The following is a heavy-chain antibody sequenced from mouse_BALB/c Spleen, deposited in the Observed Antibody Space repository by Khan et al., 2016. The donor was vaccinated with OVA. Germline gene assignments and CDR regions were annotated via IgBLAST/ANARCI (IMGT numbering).Heavy chain of an antibody. CDR1: GDSITSGY. D-gene: IGHD2-12*01. V-gene: IGHV3-8*02. Sequence: EVQLQESGPSLVKPSQTLSLTCSVTGDSITSGYWSWIRKFPGNKLEYMGYMIYSGNTYYNPSLKSRISTTRHTSKNQYYLQLNYVTTEDTATYYCAISTYSYSFAYWGQGTLVTVSA. CDR3: AISTYSYSFAY. J-gene: IGHJ3*01. CDR2: MIYSGNT.